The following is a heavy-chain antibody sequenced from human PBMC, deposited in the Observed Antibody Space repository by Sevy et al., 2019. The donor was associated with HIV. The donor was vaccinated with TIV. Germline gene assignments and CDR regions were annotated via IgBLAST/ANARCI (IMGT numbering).Heavy chain of an antibody. CDR2: IYYSGST. CDR1: GGSISSGDYY. Sequence: SETLSLTCTVSGGSISSGDYYWSWIRQPPGKGLEWIGYIYYSGSTYYNPSLKSRVTISVDTSKNQLSLKLSSVTAADTAGYYCARVSAASRIFDYWGQGTLVTVSS. CDR3: ARVSAASRIFDY. D-gene: IGHD6-13*01. V-gene: IGHV4-30-4*01. J-gene: IGHJ4*02.